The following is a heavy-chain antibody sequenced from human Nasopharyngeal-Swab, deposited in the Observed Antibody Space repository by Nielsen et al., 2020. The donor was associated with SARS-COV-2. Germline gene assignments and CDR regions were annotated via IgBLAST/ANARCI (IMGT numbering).Heavy chain of an antibody. D-gene: IGHD6-13*01. J-gene: IGHJ4*02. CDR2: IYSGGST. V-gene: IGHV3-66*01. CDR3: ASSGEQQLVPDY. Sequence: GGFLRLSCAASGFTVSSNYMSWVRQAPGKGLEWVSVIYSGGSTYYADSVKGRFTISRDNSKNTLYLQMNSLRAEDTAVYYCASSGEQQLVPDYWGQGTLVTVSS. CDR1: GFTVSSNY.